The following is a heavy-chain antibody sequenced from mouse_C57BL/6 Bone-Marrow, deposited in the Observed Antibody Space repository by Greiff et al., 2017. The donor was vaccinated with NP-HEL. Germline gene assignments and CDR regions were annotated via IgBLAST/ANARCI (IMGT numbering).Heavy chain of an antibody. CDR2: IDPENGDT. CDR3: TTSSNYMYYFDY. J-gene: IGHJ2*01. D-gene: IGHD2-5*01. V-gene: IGHV14-4*01. CDR1: GFNIKDDY. Sequence: EAQLQQSGAELVRPGASVKLSCTASGFNIKDDYMHWVKQRPEQGLEWIGWIDPENGDTEYASKFQGKATITADTSSNTAYLQLSSLTSEDTAVYYCTTSSNYMYYFDYWGQGTTLTVSS.